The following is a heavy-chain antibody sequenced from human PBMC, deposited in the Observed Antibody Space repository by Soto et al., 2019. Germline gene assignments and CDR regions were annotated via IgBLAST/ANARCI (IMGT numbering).Heavy chain of an antibody. Sequence: QITLKESGPALVKPTQTLTLACTISGFSLSTSGVGVGWIRQPPGKALEWLALLYWDDVQRYSPSLQTRLTLNKHNSRNQVVLRMTNMDPVDTATYYYAHSPCSVGTCYLFDYWGQGTLVTVSS. V-gene: IGHV2-5*02. D-gene: IGHD2-15*01. CDR2: LYWDDVQ. CDR3: AHSPCSVGTCYLFDY. J-gene: IGHJ4*02. CDR1: GFSLSTSGVG.